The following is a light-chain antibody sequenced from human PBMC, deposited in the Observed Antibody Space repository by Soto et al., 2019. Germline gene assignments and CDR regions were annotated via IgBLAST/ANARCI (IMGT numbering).Light chain of an antibody. J-gene: IGLJ1*01. V-gene: IGLV2-11*01. CDR3: CSYAGNYKYV. CDR1: SSDVGAYNF. CDR2: DVN. Sequence: QSVLTQPRSVSGSPGQSVTISCTGTSSDVGAYNFASWYQQHPGTAPKLMIYDVNKRSSGVPDRFSGSKSGNTASLTISGLQAEDEADYYCCSYAGNYKYVFGSGTKLTVL.